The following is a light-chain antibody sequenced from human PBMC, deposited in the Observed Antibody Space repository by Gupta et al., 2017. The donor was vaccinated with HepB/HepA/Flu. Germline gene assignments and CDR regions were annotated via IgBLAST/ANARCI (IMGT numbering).Light chain of an antibody. J-gene: IGKJ1*01. Sequence: DILLTQSPLSLPVTPGEPASISCRSSQSLLHSNGFTYLDWYLQKPGQSPQLLLSLGAHRAPGGPDRISGSGSGTDFTLKISRGEAEDVGVYYCRQPIHTPWTFGKGTKVEIK. CDR2: LGA. CDR3: RQPIHTPWT. V-gene: IGKV2-28*01. CDR1: QSLLHSNGFTY.